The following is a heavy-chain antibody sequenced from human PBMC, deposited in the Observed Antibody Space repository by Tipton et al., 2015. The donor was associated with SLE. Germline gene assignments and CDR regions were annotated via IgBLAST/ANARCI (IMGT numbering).Heavy chain of an antibody. V-gene: IGHV5-51*01. CDR3: ARRGNINALWYFDL. CDR1: GYSFTNYW. J-gene: IGHJ2*01. CDR2: LFPGDSAT. Sequence: QLVQSGAEVKKPGESLKISCKGSGYSFTNYWIGWVRQMPGKGLEWMGTLFPGDSATRYSPSFQGQVSISADKSTSTAYLQWTSLKASDTAMYYCARRGNINALWYFDLWGRGTLVTVSS. D-gene: IGHD3-10*01.